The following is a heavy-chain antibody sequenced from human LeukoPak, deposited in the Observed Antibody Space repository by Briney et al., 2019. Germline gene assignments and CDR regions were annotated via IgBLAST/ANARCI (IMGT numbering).Heavy chain of an antibody. Sequence: GGSLRLYCSASGFTFSSYSMNWVRQAPGKGLEWVSYISSSGSIIHYADSVKGRFTISRDNAKNSLYLQMNSLRAEDTAVYYCARALWFGETFPAYWGQGTLVSVSS. D-gene: IGHD3-10*01. CDR3: ARALWFGETFPAY. CDR2: ISSSGSII. V-gene: IGHV3-48*04. J-gene: IGHJ4*02. CDR1: GFTFSSYS.